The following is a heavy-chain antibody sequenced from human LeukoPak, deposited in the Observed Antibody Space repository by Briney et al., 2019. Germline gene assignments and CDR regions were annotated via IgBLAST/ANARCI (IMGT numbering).Heavy chain of an antibody. V-gene: IGHV3-23*01. CDR1: GFTFSRHV. D-gene: IGHD2-15*01. Sequence: PGGTLRLSCAASGFTFSRHVMIWVRQAPGKGLEWVSGITASGDRTYYGDSVKGRFTVSRDNSKNTVYLQMNSLRVDDTAVYYCARRDIVVIVSASDYWGQGTLVTVSS. CDR2: ITASGDRT. J-gene: IGHJ4*02. CDR3: ARRDIVVIVSASDY.